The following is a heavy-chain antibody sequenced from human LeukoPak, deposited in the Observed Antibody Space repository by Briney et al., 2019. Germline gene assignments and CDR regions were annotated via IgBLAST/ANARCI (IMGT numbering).Heavy chain of an antibody. J-gene: IGHJ1*01. Sequence: ASVKVSCKASGYTFTRYYTHWVRQAPGQGLEWMGIINPSGGSTSYAQKFQGRVTMTRDMSTSTVYMDLSSLRSEDTAVYYCAREGSSGYYFKYWGQGTLVTVSS. CDR3: AREGSSGYYFKY. V-gene: IGHV1-46*01. CDR2: INPSGGST. CDR1: GYTFTRYY. D-gene: IGHD3-22*01.